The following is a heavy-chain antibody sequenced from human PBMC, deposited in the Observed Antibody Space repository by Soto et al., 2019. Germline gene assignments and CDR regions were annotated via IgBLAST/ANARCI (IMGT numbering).Heavy chain of an antibody. D-gene: IGHD2-15*01. CDR3: ASNEIVVVVAATRGYFDY. V-gene: IGHV4-34*01. CDR2: IKHSGST. J-gene: IGHJ4*02. Sequence: QVQLQQWGAGLLKPSETLSLTCAVYGGSFSGYYWSWIRQPPGKGLECMGQIKHSGSTNYNPSLKSRVTLSVHTSKNQFSLKLSSVTDSDTAVYYWASNEIVVVVAATRGYFDYWGQGTLVTVSS. CDR1: GGSFSGYY.